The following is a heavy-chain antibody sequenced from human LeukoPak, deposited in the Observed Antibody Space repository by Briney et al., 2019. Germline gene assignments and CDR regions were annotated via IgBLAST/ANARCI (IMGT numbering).Heavy chain of an antibody. V-gene: IGHV1-2*02. CDR3: ARAPPLCTNGVCYPEGAFDI. D-gene: IGHD2-8*01. Sequence: ASVKVSCKASGYTFTCYYMHWVRQAPGQGLEWMGWINPNSGGTNYAQKFQGRVTMTRDTSISTAYMELSGLRSDDTAVYYCARAPPLCTNGVCYPEGAFDIWGQGTMVTVSS. J-gene: IGHJ3*02. CDR1: GYTFTCYY. CDR2: INPNSGGT.